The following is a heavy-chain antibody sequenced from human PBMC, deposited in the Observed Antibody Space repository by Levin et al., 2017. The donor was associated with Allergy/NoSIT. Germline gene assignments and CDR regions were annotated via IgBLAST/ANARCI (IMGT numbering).Heavy chain of an antibody. CDR2: MKPDGSEI. Sequence: GESLKISCEASGFSFRDSWMSWIRQTPGKGLEWVANMKPDGSEIYSMESVKGRFTISRDNAKNSLYLQMNSLSAEDTAVYYCTRDRYSHGYRWFDPWGPGTLVTVSS. CDR1: GFSFRDSW. CDR3: TRDRYSHGYRWFDP. D-gene: IGHD5-18*01. J-gene: IGHJ5*02. V-gene: IGHV3-7*01.